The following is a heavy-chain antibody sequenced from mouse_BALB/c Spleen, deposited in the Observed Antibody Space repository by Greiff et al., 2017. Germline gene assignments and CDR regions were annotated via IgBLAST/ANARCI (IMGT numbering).Heavy chain of an antibody. V-gene: IGHV1S22*01. CDR3: TRDYGSRGYAMDY. CDR2: IYPGSGST. Sequence: LQQPGSELVRPGASVKLSCKASGYTFTSYWMHWVKQRHGQGLEWIGNIYPGSGSTNYDEKFKSKGTLTVDTSSSTAYMHLSSLTSEDSAVYYCTRDYGSRGYAMDYWGQGTSVTVSS. D-gene: IGHD1-1*01. CDR1: GYTFTSYW. J-gene: IGHJ4*01.